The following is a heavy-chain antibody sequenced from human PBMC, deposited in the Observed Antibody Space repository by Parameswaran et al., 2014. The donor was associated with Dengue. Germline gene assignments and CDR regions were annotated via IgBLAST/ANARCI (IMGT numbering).Heavy chain of an antibody. CDR3: AKEPRETSYADY. J-gene: IGHJ4*02. Sequence: VRQAPGKGLEWVSAISGSGGDTYYADSVKGRFTISRDNSKNTVYLQMNSLRAEDTAVYYCAKEPRETSYADYWGQGTLVTVSS. V-gene: IGHV3-23*01. D-gene: IGHD5-18*01. CDR2: ISGSGGDT.